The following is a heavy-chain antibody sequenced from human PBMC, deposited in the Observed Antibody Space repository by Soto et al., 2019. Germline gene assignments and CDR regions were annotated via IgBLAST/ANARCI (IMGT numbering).Heavy chain of an antibody. Sequence: SETLSLTCAVSGGSISSGGYSWSWIRQPPGKGLEWIGYIYHSGSTYYNPSLKSRVTISVDRSKNQFSLKLSSVTAADTAVYYCARERRAPYYYGSGSYIFGTLRYYYGMDVWGQGTTVTVSS. J-gene: IGHJ6*02. CDR1: GGSISSGGYS. CDR3: ARERRAPYYYGSGSYIFGTLRYYYGMDV. V-gene: IGHV4-30-2*01. CDR2: IYHSGST. D-gene: IGHD3-10*01.